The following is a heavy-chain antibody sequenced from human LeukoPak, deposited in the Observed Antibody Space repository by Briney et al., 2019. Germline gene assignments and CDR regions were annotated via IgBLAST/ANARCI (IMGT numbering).Heavy chain of an antibody. CDR3: AREPNAFDI. V-gene: IGHV3-11*05. CDR1: GFTFSDYY. J-gene: IGHJ3*02. CDR2: ISTRSTYT. Sequence: GGSLRLSCAASGFTFSDYYMSWIRQAPGKGLEWVSYISTRSTYTSYADSVRGRFTISRDNAKNSLYLQLNSLRAEDTAVYYCAREPNAFDIWGQGTMVTVSS.